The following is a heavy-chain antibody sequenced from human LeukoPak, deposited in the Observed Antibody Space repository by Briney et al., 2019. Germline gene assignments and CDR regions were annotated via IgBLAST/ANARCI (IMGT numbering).Heavy chain of an antibody. J-gene: IGHJ5*02. CDR3: AKIRYSSSWNNWFDP. V-gene: IGHV3-30*02. Sequence: GGSLRLSCAASGFTFSSYGMHWVRQAPGKGLEWVAFIRYDGSNKYYADSVKGRFTISRDNSKNTLYLQMNSLRAEDTAVYYCAKIRYSSSWNNWFDPWGQGTLVTVPS. D-gene: IGHD6-13*01. CDR2: IRYDGSNK. CDR1: GFTFSSYG.